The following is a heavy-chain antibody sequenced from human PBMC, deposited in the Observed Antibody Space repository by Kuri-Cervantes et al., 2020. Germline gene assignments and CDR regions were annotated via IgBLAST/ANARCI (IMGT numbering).Heavy chain of an antibody. D-gene: IGHD6-13*01. Sequence: GESLKSSCEAPELTFSSYWMSWVRQAPGKGLEWVANIKQDGSEKYYVDSVKGRFTISRDNAKNSLYLQMNSLRAEDTAVYYCARYSSSWYRRGYYFDYWGQGTLVIVSS. J-gene: IGHJ4*02. CDR3: ARYSSSWYRRGYYFDY. CDR1: ELTFSSYW. V-gene: IGHV3-7*01. CDR2: IKQDGSEK.